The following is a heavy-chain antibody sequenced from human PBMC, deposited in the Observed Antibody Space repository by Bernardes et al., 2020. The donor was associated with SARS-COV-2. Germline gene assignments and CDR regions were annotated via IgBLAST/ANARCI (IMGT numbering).Heavy chain of an antibody. V-gene: IGHV4-34*01. D-gene: IGHD3-10*01. CDR1: GGSFSGYY. CDR3: ARQDYGSGYGMDV. CDR2: INHSGST. Sequence: SETLSLTCAVYGGSFSGYYWSWIRQPPGKGLEWIGEINHSGSTNYNPSLKSRVTISVDTSKNQFSLKLSSVTAADTAVYYCARQDYGSGYGMDVWGQGTTVTVSS. J-gene: IGHJ6*02.